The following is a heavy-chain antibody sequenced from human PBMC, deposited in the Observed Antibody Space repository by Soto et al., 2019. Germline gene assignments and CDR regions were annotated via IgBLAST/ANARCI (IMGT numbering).Heavy chain of an antibody. CDR1: GFTFSSYA. J-gene: IGHJ6*02. V-gene: IGHV3-30-3*01. CDR2: ISYDGSNK. Sequence: QVQLVESGGGVVQPGRSLRLSCAASGFTFSSYAMHWVRQAPGKGLEWVAVISYDGSNKYYADSVKGRFTISRDNSKNTMYLQMNSLRAEDTAVYYCAREDPPGPYYYYGMDVWGQGTTVTVSS. CDR3: AREDPPGPYYYYGMDV.